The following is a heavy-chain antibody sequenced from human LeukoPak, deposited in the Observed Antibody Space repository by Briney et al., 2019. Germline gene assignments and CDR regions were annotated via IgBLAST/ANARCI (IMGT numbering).Heavy chain of an antibody. D-gene: IGHD3-22*01. CDR1: GGSFSGYY. CDR2: IYYSGST. Sequence: SETLSLTCAVYGGSFSGYYWSWIRQHPGKGLEWIGYIYYSGSTYYNPSLKSRVTISVDTSKNQFSLKLSSVTAADTAVYYCARGLYYDSSGYTDAFDIWGQGTMVTVSS. CDR3: ARGLYYDSSGYTDAFDI. J-gene: IGHJ3*02. V-gene: IGHV4-31*11.